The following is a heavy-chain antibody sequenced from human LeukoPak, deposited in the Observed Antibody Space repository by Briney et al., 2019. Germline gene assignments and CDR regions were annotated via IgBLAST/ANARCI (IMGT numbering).Heavy chain of an antibody. V-gene: IGHV3-23*01. Sequence: GGSLRLSCSASAFTFSNYAMNWARQAPGKGLQWVSSISNSGGGTYYADSVKGRFTISRDNSKNTLYLQMNSLRAEDTAIYYCAKGVDAGGKYFFDHWGQGTLVTVS. CDR3: AKGVDAGGKYFFDH. D-gene: IGHD1-26*01. J-gene: IGHJ4*02. CDR1: AFTFSNYA. CDR2: ISNSGGGT.